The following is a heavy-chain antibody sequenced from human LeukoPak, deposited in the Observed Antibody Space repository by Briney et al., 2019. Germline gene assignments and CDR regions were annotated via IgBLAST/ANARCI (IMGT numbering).Heavy chain of an antibody. CDR1: GGSIRSFY. V-gene: IGHV4-4*07. Sequence: KPSETLSLTCTVSGGSIRSFYWSWIRQPAGKGLEWIGRIYSSGSTNYNPSLKSRVTISVDTSKNQFSLKLSSVTDADTAMYYCARSFYNTGGWFDPWGQGTLVTVSS. D-gene: IGHD5-24*01. J-gene: IGHJ5*02. CDR3: ARSFYNTGGWFDP. CDR2: IYSSGST.